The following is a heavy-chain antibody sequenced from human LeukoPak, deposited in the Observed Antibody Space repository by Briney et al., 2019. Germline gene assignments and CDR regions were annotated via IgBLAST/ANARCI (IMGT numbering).Heavy chain of an antibody. D-gene: IGHD4-23*01. CDR2: ISYDGSNK. V-gene: IGHV3-30*04. J-gene: IGHJ4*02. CDR1: GFTFSSYA. Sequence: GRSLRLSCAASGFTFSSYAMHWVRQAPGKGLEWVAVISYDGSNKYYADSVKGRFTISRDNSKNTLYLQMNSLRAEDTAVYYCARVPRRWLDYWGQGTLVTVSS. CDR3: ARVPRRWLDY.